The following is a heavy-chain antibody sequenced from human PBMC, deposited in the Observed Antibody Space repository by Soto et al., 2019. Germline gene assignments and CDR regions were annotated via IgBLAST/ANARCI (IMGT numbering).Heavy chain of an antibody. CDR1: GFTFNNYA. V-gene: IGHV3-23*01. CDR2: ISGNGIST. Sequence: GVSLRLSCAASGFTFNNYAMSWVRQAPRKGLEWVSAISGNGISTYYADSVRGRFTISRDNSENTLVLQMNRLRADRTALDDWTRDAISMVRGTDNCFGPGGKGTLVAVAS. J-gene: IGHJ5*02. D-gene: IGHD3-10*01. CDR3: TRDAISMVRGTDNCFGP.